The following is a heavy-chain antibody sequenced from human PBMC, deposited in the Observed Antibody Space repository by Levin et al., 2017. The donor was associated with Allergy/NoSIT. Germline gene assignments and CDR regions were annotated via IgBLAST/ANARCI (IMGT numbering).Heavy chain of an antibody. V-gene: IGHV3-48*01. CDR2: IRSSSTTI. D-gene: IGHD6-6*01. Sequence: PGGSLRLSCAASGFTFSTYSMNWVRQAPGKGLEWVSYIRSSSTTIYYADSVKGRFTFSRDNAKNSLYLQMNSLRAEDTAVYYCARDGENGRPFDYWGQGTLVTVSS. CDR1: GFTFSTYS. J-gene: IGHJ4*02. CDR3: ARDGENGRPFDY.